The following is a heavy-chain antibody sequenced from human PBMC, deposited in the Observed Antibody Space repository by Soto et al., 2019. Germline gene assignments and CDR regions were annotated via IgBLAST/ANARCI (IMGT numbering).Heavy chain of an antibody. V-gene: IGHV3-48*02. D-gene: IGHD5-12*01. Sequence: EVQLVESGGGLVQPGGSLRLSCAASGFTFSSYSMNWVRQAPGKGLEWVSHMGSSSRTIYYADSVKGRFTNSRDNDKNSLYLQMNSLRDEDTAVYYCARDGYGGYRYNLVGYYYYGMDVWGQGTTVTVSS. J-gene: IGHJ6*02. CDR1: GFTFSSYS. CDR3: ARDGYGGYRYNLVGYYYYGMDV. CDR2: MGSSSRTI.